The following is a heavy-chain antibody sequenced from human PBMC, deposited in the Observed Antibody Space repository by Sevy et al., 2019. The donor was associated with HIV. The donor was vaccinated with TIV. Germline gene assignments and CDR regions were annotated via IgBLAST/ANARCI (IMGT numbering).Heavy chain of an antibody. J-gene: IGHJ4*02. CDR1: GGSISSGDYN. Sequence: SETLSLTCTVSGGSISSGDYNWNWIRQPPGKGLEWIGYIFYVGTTYYTPSLKSRVTMSVDTSKNQFSLKLTSVTAADAAIYYYARAKNEYADALDLDFWGQRTLVTVAS. D-gene: IGHD2-2*01. V-gene: IGHV4-30-4*01. CDR3: ARAKNEYADALDLDF. CDR2: IFYVGTT.